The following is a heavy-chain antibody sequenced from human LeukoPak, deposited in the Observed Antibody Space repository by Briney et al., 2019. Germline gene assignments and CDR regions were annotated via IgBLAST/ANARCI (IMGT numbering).Heavy chain of an antibody. CDR2: IHYSGST. CDR3: ARGVSGSIAAA. Sequence: SETLSLTCTVSGGSISSYYWSWIRQPPGKGLEWIVYIHYSGSTSYNPSLKSRVTISLDTSKDQFSLKLSSVTAADTAVYYCARGVSGSIAAAWGQGTLVTVSS. CDR1: GGSISSYY. J-gene: IGHJ4*02. V-gene: IGHV4-59*01. D-gene: IGHD6-13*01.